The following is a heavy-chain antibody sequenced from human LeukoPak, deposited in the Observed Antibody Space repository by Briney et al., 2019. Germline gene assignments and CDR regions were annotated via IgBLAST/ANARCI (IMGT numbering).Heavy chain of an antibody. CDR2: ISYDGSNK. V-gene: IGHV3-30*18. Sequence: GGSLRLSCAASGFTFSSYGMHWVRQAPGKGLEWVAVISYDGSNKYYADSVKGRFTISRDNSKNTLYLQMNSLRAEDTTVYYCAKEVVPAAMSNWFDPWGQGTLVTVSS. J-gene: IGHJ5*02. D-gene: IGHD2-2*01. CDR1: GFTFSSYG. CDR3: AKEVVPAAMSNWFDP.